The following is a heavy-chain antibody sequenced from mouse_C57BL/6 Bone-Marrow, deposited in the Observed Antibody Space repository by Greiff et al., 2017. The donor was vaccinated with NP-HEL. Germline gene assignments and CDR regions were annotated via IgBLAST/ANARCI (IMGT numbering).Heavy chain of an antibody. CDR3: AMEGRGNSIYGNWFAY. CDR2: IDPSDSYT. Sequence: QVQLQQPGAELVMPGASVKLSCKASGYTFTSYWMHWVKQRPGQGLEWIGEIDPSDSYTNYNQKFKGKSTLTVDKSSSTAYMQLSSLTSEDSAVYYGAMEGRGNSIYGNWFAYWGQGTLVTVSA. J-gene: IGHJ3*01. CDR1: GYTFTSYW. D-gene: IGHD2-1*01. V-gene: IGHV1-69*01.